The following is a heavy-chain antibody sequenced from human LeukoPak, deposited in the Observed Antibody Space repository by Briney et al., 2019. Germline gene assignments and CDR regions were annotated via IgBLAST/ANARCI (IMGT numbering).Heavy chain of an antibody. CDR3: ARVRERQLYYYDSSGLDY. J-gene: IGHJ4*02. CDR1: GGSISSYY. D-gene: IGHD3-22*01. V-gene: IGHV4-59*12. CDR2: IYYSGST. Sequence: SETLSLTCTVSGGSISSYYWSWIRQPPGKGLEWIGYIYYSGSTNYNPSLKSRVTISVDTSKNQFSLKLSSVTAADTAVYYCARVRERQLYYYDSSGLDYWGQGTLVTVSS.